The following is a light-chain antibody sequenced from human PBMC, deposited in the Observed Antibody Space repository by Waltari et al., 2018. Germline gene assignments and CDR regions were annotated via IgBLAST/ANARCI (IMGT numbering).Light chain of an antibody. CDR1: RTDVTGYNS. Sequence: QTALTQPASVSGSPGQSTTISCTGTRTDVTGYNSVYWYQRHPGKAPKNMISELSKRPSGVSNRFSGSKSGSTASLTICGLQAADDAYFYCNSYTSGSTSVFCGRTKLTVL. J-gene: IGLJ3*02. CDR3: NSYTSGSTSV. V-gene: IGLV2-14*01. CDR2: ELS.